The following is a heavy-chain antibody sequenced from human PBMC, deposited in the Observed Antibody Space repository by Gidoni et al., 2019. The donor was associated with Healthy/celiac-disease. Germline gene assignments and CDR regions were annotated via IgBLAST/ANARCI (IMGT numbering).Heavy chain of an antibody. D-gene: IGHD6-19*01. CDR3: ARGDSSNYYYYYYMDV. CDR2: IYRGGST. Sequence: EVQLVESGGGLIQPGGSLRLSCAASGFTVSSNYMSWVRQAPGKGLEGGSFIYRGGSTYYADSVKGRFTISRDNSKNTLYLQMNSLRAEDTAVYYWARGDSSNYYYYYYMDVWGKGTTVTVSS. CDR1: GFTVSSNY. V-gene: IGHV3-53*01. J-gene: IGHJ6*03.